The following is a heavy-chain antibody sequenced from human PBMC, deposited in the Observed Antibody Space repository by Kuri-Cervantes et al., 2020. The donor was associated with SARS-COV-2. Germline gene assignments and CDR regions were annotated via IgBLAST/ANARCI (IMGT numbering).Heavy chain of an antibody. D-gene: IGHD6-13*01. CDR2: IRSKAYGGTT. CDR3: TRGRYSSSWYPDY. Sequence: GGSLRLSCAASGFTVSSNYMSWVRQAPGKGLEWVGFIRSKAYGGTTEYAASVKGRFTISRDDSKSIAYLQMNSLKTEDTAVYYCTRGRYSSSWYPDYWGQGTLVTVSS. CDR1: GFTVSSNY. V-gene: IGHV3-49*04. J-gene: IGHJ4*02.